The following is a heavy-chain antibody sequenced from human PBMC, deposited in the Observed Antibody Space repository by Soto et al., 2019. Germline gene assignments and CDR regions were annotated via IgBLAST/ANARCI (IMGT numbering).Heavy chain of an antibody. CDR3: ARDLYSGSYSGYYYYGMDV. CDR1: GYAFTGYY. CDR2: INPNSGGT. V-gene: IGHV1-2*04. J-gene: IGHJ6*02. D-gene: IGHD1-26*01. Sequence: ASVKVSCKASGYAFTGYYMHWVRQAPGQGLEWMGWINPNSGGTNYAQKFQGWVTMTRDTSISTAYMELSRLRSDDTAVYYCARDLYSGSYSGYYYYGMDVWGQGTTVTVSS.